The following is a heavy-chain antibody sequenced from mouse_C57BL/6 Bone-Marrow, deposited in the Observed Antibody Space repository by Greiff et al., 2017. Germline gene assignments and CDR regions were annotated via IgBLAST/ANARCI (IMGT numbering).Heavy chain of an antibody. CDR3: ARSSYWYFDD. Sequence: QVQLQQSGAELVRPGTSVKVSCKASGYAFTNYLIEWVKQRPGQGLEWIGVINPGSGGTNYNEKFKGKATLTADKSSSTAYMQLSSLTSEDSAVYFCARSSYWYFDDWGTGTTVTVSS. J-gene: IGHJ1*03. D-gene: IGHD1-1*01. V-gene: IGHV1-54*01. CDR1: GYAFTNYL. CDR2: INPGSGGT.